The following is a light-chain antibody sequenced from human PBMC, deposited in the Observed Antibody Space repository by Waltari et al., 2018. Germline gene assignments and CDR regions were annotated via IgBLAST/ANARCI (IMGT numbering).Light chain of an antibody. V-gene: IGKV1-39*01. CDR3: QQSYSTLWT. Sequence: DIQMTQSPSSLSASVGDRVTITCRASQIISSFLNWYQQKPGQAPKLLIFAASSLQSGVPSRFNGSGSGTDFTLTISSLQPEDFATYFCQQSYSTLWTFGQGTKVEIK. CDR1: QIISSF. CDR2: AAS. J-gene: IGKJ1*01.